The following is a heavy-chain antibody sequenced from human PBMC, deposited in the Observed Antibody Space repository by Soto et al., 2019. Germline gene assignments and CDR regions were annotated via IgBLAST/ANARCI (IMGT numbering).Heavy chain of an antibody. CDR1: GFSFEDYT. CDR2: ISWDGGRT. V-gene: IGHV3-43*01. Sequence: GGSLRLSCAASGFSFEDYTMHWVRHTPGKGPEWISLISWDGGRTLYSDSVKGRFIIFRDNSKNSLYLQMNSLTTEDTALYFCARDSYDVFNGQKRYFDHWGQGPLVPV. D-gene: IGHD3-9*01. J-gene: IGHJ4*02. CDR3: ARDSYDVFNGQKRYFDH.